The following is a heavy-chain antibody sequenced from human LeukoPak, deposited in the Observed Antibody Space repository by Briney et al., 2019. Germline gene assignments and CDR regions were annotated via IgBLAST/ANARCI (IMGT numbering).Heavy chain of an antibody. CDR3: ARQWFTAMVGESAD. D-gene: IGHD5-18*01. CDR1: GGSFSGYY. Sequence: SETLSLTCAVYGGSFSGYYWSWIRQPPGKGLEWIGEINHSGSTNYNPSLKSRVTISVDTSKNQFSLKLSSVTAADTAVYYCARQWFTAMVGESADWGQGTLVTVSS. CDR2: INHSGST. J-gene: IGHJ4*02. V-gene: IGHV4-34*01.